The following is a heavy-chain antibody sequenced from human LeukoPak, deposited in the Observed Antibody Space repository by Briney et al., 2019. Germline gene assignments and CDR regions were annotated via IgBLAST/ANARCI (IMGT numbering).Heavy chain of an antibody. J-gene: IGHJ6*03. CDR3: ARDRRGYSGYDSYYYYYMDV. V-gene: IGHV4-59*01. Sequence: PSETLSLTCTVSGGSISSYYWSWIRQPPGKGLEWIGYIYYSGSTNYNPSLKSRVTISVDTSKNQFSLKLSSVTAADTAVYYCARDRRGYSGYDSYYYYYMDVWGKGTTVTISS. CDR2: IYYSGST. CDR1: GGSISSYY. D-gene: IGHD5-12*01.